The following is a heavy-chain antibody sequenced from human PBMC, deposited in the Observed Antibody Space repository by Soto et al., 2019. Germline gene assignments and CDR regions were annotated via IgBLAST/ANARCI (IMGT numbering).Heavy chain of an antibody. V-gene: IGHV3-33*01. J-gene: IGHJ6*03. CDR3: ARDQGPDYYYYYMDV. Sequence: GGSLRLSCAASGFTFSSYGMHWVRQAPGKGLEWVAVIWYDGSNKYYADSVKGRFTISRDNSKNTLYLQMNSLRAEDTAVYYCARDQGPDYYYYYMDVWGKGTTVTVSS. CDR1: GFTFSSYG. CDR2: IWYDGSNK.